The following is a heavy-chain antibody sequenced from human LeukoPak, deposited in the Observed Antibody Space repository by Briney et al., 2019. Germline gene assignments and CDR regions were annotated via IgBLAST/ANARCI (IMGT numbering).Heavy chain of an antibody. D-gene: IGHD5-24*01. J-gene: IGHJ4*02. CDR1: GYSFTGYW. CDR3: ARLEVEMATVYFDY. CDR2: IDPSDSYT. Sequence: GESLKISCKGSGYSFTGYWISWVRQKPGKGLEWMGRIDPSDSYTNYSPSFQGHVTISADKSISTAYLQWSSLKASDTAMYYCARLEVEMATVYFDYWGQGILVTVSS. V-gene: IGHV5-10-1*01.